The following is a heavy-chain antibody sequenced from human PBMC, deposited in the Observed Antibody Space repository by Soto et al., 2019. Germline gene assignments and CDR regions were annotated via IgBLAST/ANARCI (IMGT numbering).Heavy chain of an antibody. CDR2: IYSTGTT. V-gene: IGHV4-4*07. CDR1: GASISGFY. J-gene: IGHJ5*02. Sequence: SETLSLTCTVSGASISGFYWSWIQKSAGKGLEWIGRIYSTGTTDYNPSLKSRVMMSVDTSKKQFSLKLRSVTAADTAVYYCVRDGTKTLRDWFDPWGQGISVTVSS. CDR3: VRDGTKTLRDWFDP. D-gene: IGHD1-1*01.